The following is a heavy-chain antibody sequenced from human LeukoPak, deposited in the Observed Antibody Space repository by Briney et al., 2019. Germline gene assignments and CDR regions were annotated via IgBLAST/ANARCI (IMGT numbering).Heavy chain of an antibody. CDR3: ARSSYYDGSGTYYHAFDI. D-gene: IGHD3-10*01. Sequence: SSETLSLTCTVSGGSISSYYWNWIRQPPGKGLEWIGYIYYSGSTNHNPSLRSRVTISVDTSKTQFSLKLSSVTAADTAVYYCARSSYYDGSGTYYHAFDIWGQGTMVTVSS. CDR1: GGSISSYY. V-gene: IGHV4-59*01. CDR2: IYYSGST. J-gene: IGHJ3*02.